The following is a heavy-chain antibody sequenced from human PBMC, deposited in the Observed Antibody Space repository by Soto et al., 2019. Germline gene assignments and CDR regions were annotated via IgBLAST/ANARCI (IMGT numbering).Heavy chain of an antibody. V-gene: IGHV3-23*01. D-gene: IGHD3-22*01. CDR2: IGGSGGST. CDR3: AKDPYYYDTSEMDV. Sequence: GGSLRLSXAASGFTFSSYAMSWVRQAPGKGLEWVSAIGGSGGSTYYADSVKGRFTISRDNSKNTLFLQMNSLRAEDTAVYYCAKDPYYYDTSEMDVWGQGTTVTVSS. CDR1: GFTFSSYA. J-gene: IGHJ6*02.